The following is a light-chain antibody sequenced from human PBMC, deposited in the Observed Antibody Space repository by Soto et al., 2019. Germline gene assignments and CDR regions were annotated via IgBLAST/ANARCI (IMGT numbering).Light chain of an antibody. CDR1: SSDVGFYNY. V-gene: IGLV2-14*01. Sequence: QAVVTQPASVSGSPGQSITISCTGTSSDVGFYNYVSWYRQHPGKAPQLMVYEVSNRPSGVSNRFSGSKSGNTASLTISGLQAEDEADYYCSSYTRSTTVVFGGGTKLTVL. CDR2: EVS. CDR3: SSYTRSTTVV. J-gene: IGLJ2*01.